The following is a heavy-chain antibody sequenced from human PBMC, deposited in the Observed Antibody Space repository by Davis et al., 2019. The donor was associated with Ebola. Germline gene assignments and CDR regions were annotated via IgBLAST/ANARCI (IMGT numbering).Heavy chain of an antibody. V-gene: IGHV1-3*01. CDR3: ARWASDYGDYVVIDNWFDP. D-gene: IGHD4-17*01. CDR1: GFTFTSYA. CDR2: INAGNGNT. J-gene: IGHJ5*02. Sequence: MPGGSLRLSCAASGFTFTSYAMHWVRQAPGQRLEWMGWINAGNGNTKYSQKFQGRVTITRDTSASTAYMELSSLRSEDTAVYYCARWASDYGDYVVIDNWFDPWGQGTLVTVSS.